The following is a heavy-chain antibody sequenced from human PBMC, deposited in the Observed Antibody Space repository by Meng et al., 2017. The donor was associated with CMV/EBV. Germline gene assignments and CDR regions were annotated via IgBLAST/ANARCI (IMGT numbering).Heavy chain of an antibody. Sequence: GESLKISCTASGFTFSTNAIHWVRQAPGKGLEWVAVISSDGSHKYYADSVRGRFTISRDNSKNTLYLQMNSLRAEDTAVYYCAKATPGVWGTFDIWGQGTMVTVSS. J-gene: IGHJ3*02. CDR1: GFTFSTNA. CDR2: ISSDGSHK. V-gene: IGHV3-30-3*01. CDR3: AKATPGVWGTFDI. D-gene: IGHD3-16*01.